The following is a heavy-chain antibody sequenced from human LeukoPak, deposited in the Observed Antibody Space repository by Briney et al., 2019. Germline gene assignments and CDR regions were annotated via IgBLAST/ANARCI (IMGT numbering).Heavy chain of an antibody. CDR2: ISGSGGST. CDR1: GFTFSSYA. D-gene: IGHD3-16*02. V-gene: IGHV3-23*01. J-gene: IGHJ4*02. Sequence: GGSLRLSCAASGFTFSSYAMSWVRQAPGKGLEWVSAISGSGGSTYYADSVKGRFTISRDNSKNTLYLQMNSLRAEDTAVYYCAKAPHMITFGGVIVTFDYWGQGTLATVSS. CDR3: AKAPHMITFGGVIVTFDY.